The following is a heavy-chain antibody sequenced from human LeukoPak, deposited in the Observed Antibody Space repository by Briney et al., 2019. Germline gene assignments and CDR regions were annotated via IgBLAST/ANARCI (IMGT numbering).Heavy chain of an antibody. J-gene: IGHJ3*02. V-gene: IGHV3-30*02. D-gene: IGHD2-15*01. CDR3: ARDLSRIVVVVAAAFDI. CDR2: IRYDGSNK. CDR1: GFTFSSYG. Sequence: GSLRLSCAASGFTFSSYGMHWVRQAPGKGLEWVAFIRYDGSNKYYADSVKGRFTFSRDNSKNTLYLQMNSLRAEDTAVYYCARDLSRIVVVVAAAFDIWGQGTMVTVSS.